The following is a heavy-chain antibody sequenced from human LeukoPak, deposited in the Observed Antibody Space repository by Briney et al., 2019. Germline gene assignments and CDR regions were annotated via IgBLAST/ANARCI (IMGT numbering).Heavy chain of an antibody. CDR3: ARGRPELTNWFDP. Sequence: ASVKLSCNASGYTFTSYDINWVRQATGQGLEWMGWMNPNSGNTGYAQKFQGRVTMTRNTSISTAYMELSSLRSEDTAVYYCARGRPELTNWFDPWGQGTLATVSS. V-gene: IGHV1-8*01. D-gene: IGHD1-26*01. J-gene: IGHJ5*02. CDR2: MNPNSGNT. CDR1: GYTFTSYD.